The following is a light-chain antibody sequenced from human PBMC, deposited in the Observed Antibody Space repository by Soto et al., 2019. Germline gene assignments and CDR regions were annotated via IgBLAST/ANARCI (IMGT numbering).Light chain of an antibody. Sequence: EIVLKQSPGTLSLSPGERATLSCRASQTVNNYLAWCQQKPGQAPRLVIYDASNRATGIPARFSGSGSGTYFTLTITSLEPEDSAVYYCQQRGNGPWLTFGGGTRVEIK. CDR3: QQRGNGPWLT. CDR1: QTVNNY. V-gene: IGKV3-11*01. CDR2: DAS. J-gene: IGKJ4*01.